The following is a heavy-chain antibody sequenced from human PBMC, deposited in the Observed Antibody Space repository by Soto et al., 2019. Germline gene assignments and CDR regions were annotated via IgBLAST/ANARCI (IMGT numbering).Heavy chain of an antibody. CDR3: ARAPDNTVSFDF. CDR1: GGSVSSGAHY. J-gene: IGHJ4*02. V-gene: IGHV4-31*03. CDR2: IYYRGAT. D-gene: IGHD4-17*01. Sequence: QVQLQESGPGLVKPSQTLSLTCTVSGGSVSSGAHYWSWIRQHPGTGLEWIGYIYYRGATYYNPSLGSRIIISLDTSKNQFSLELSSVTAADTAVYWCARAPDNTVSFDFWGQGTLVTVSS.